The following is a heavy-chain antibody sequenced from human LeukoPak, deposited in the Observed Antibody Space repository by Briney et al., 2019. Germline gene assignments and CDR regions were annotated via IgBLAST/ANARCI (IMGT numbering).Heavy chain of an antibody. CDR3: AATSIIFNWFDP. D-gene: IGHD1-14*01. CDR2: SVPMSDTK. V-gene: IGHV1-69*05. Sequence: LVKVSCKASGGSFGDFAIIWVRQAPGHGLEWMGRSVPMSDTKDYAQKFQGRVTFTTDESTTTAHMELSNLSPEDTAVYYCAATSIIFNWFDPWGQGTLVTVSS. J-gene: IGHJ5*02. CDR1: GGSFGDFA.